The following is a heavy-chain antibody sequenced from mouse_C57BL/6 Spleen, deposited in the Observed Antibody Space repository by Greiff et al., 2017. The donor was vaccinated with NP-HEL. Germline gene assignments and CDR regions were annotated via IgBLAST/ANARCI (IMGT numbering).Heavy chain of an antibody. Sequence: QVQLQQPGAELVKPGASVKLSCKASGYTFTSYWMHWVKQRPGQGLEWIGMIHPNSGSTNYNEKFKSKATLTVDKSSSTAYMQLSSLTSEDSAVYYCARAMVTREAYYAMDYWGQGTSVTVSS. CDR1: GYTFTSYW. V-gene: IGHV1-64*01. J-gene: IGHJ4*01. CDR2: IHPNSGST. CDR3: ARAMVTREAYYAMDY. D-gene: IGHD2-2*01.